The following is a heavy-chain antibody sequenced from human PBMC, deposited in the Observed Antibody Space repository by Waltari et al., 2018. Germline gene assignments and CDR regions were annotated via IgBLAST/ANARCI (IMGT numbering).Heavy chain of an antibody. CDR3: AKEPGASIAAPSSFDY. CDR1: GFTLRSSA. V-gene: IGHV3-23*01. CDR2: SSGSGGSI. D-gene: IGHD6-6*01. Sequence: EVQLLESGGGLVQPGGSLRLSCAASGFTLRSSAMRWVRQVPGQGLEWVSASSGSGGSIYYADSVKGRFTISRDNSKNTLYLQMNSLRAEDTAVYYCAKEPGASIAAPSSFDYWGQGTLVTVSS. J-gene: IGHJ4*02.